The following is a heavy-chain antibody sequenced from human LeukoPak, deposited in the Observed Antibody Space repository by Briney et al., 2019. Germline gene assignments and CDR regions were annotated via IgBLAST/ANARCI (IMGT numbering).Heavy chain of an antibody. V-gene: IGHV4-61*02. CDR1: GGSISSGSYY. CDR2: IYTSGST. Sequence: PSQTLSLTCTVSGGSISSGSYYWSWIRQPAGKGLEWIGRIYTSGSTNYNPSLKSRVTISVDTSKNQFSLKLSSVTAADTAVYYCARVVKKGNWFDPWGQGTLVTVSS. J-gene: IGHJ5*02. CDR3: ARVVKKGNWFDP.